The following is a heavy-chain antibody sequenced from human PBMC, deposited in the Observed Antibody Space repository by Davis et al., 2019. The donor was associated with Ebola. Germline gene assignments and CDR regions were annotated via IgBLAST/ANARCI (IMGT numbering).Heavy chain of an antibody. D-gene: IGHD6-13*01. CDR2: INSDGSST. CDR3: SIAAAGHGGDY. V-gene: IGHV3-74*01. J-gene: IGHJ4*02. CDR1: GFTFSSYW. Sequence: HTGGSLRLSCAASGFTFSSYWMHWVRQAPGKGLVWVSRINSDGSSTSYADSVKGRFTISRDNSKNTLYLQMNSLKTEDTAVYYCSIAAAGHGGDYWGQGTLVTVSS.